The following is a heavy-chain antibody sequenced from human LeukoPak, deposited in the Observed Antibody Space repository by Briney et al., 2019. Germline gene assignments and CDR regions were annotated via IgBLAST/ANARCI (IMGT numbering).Heavy chain of an antibody. Sequence: PVGSLRLSCAPSGFTFSSYWMHWVRQAPGKGLVWVSRINSDGSSTSYADSVKGRFTISRDNAKNTLYLQMNSLRAEDTAVYYCARAFAGSSWSNWGQGTLVTVSP. CDR2: INSDGSST. CDR1: GFTFSSYW. D-gene: IGHD6-13*01. V-gene: IGHV3-74*01. CDR3: ARAFAGSSWSN. J-gene: IGHJ4*02.